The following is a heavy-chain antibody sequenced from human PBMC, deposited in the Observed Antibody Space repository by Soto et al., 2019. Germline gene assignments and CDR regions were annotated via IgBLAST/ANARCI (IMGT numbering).Heavy chain of an antibody. V-gene: IGHV3-7*03. Sequence: PGGSLRLSCAASGFTFSSYWMSWVRQAPGKGREWVANIKQDGSEKYYVDSVKGRFTISRDNAKNSLYLQMNSLRAEDTAVYYCARDPLVGASYYYYYGMDVWGQGTTVTVSS. J-gene: IGHJ6*02. CDR2: IKQDGSEK. D-gene: IGHD1-26*01. CDR1: GFTFSSYW. CDR3: ARDPLVGASYYYYYGMDV.